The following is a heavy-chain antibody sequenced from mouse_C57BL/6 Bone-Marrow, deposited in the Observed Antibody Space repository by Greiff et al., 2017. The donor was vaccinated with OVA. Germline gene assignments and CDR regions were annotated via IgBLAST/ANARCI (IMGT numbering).Heavy chain of an antibody. V-gene: IGHV7-3*01. CDR1: GFTFTNYY. Sequence: EVKLVESGGGLVQPGDSLSLSCAASGFTFTNYYMSWVRQPPGKALEWLAFIRNKPNGSTTEYSASVKGRFTISRDNSQSILYLQMNALRAEDSATYYCARYKGRVAVDYFDYWGQGTALTASS. J-gene: IGHJ2*01. D-gene: IGHD1-1*01. CDR2: IRNKPNGSTT. CDR3: ARYKGRVAVDYFDY.